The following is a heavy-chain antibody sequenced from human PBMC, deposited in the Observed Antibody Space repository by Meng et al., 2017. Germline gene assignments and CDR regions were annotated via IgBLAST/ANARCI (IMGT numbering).Heavy chain of an antibody. J-gene: IGHJ4*02. D-gene: IGHD1-26*01. Sequence: GKSLKISCAASGFTFDDYAMHWVRQAPGKGLEWVSGISWNSGSIGYADSVKGRFTISRDNAKNSLYLQMNSLRAEDTALYYCAKDTGAMGEIDYWGQGTLVTVSS. CDR1: GFTFDDYA. CDR2: ISWNSGSI. V-gene: IGHV3-9*01. CDR3: AKDTGAMGEIDY.